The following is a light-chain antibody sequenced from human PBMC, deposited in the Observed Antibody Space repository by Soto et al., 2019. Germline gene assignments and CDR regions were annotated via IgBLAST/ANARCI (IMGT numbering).Light chain of an antibody. Sequence: QSVLTQPASVSGSPGQSITISCAGTSADIGAFNYVSWYQHHPGKAPKLLIYDVSDRPSGVSTRFSASKSANTASLTISGLQADDEADYYCCSDAGSSTYVFGTGTKVTVL. CDR3: CSDAGSSTYV. V-gene: IGLV2-14*03. CDR1: SADIGAFNY. CDR2: DVS. J-gene: IGLJ1*01.